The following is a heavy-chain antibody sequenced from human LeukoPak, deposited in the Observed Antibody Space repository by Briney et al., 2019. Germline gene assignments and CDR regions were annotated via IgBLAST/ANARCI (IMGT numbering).Heavy chain of an antibody. Sequence: GGSLRLSCAASGFTFSSYWMSWVRQAPGKGLEWVANIKQDGSEKYYVDSVKGRFTISRDNAKNSLYLQMNSLRAEDTALYYCSGGYYNYMDVWGKGTMVTTSS. CDR3: SGGYYNYMDV. CDR2: IKQDGSEK. J-gene: IGHJ6*03. V-gene: IGHV3-7*03. CDR1: GFTFSSYW. D-gene: IGHD4-23*01.